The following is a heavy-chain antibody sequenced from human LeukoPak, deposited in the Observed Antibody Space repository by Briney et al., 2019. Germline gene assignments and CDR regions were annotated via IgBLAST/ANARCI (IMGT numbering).Heavy chain of an antibody. J-gene: IGHJ4*02. CDR3: ARAPGIVGATAFDY. CDR1: GYSISRDYY. D-gene: IGHD1-26*01. Sequence: TSETLSLTCTVPGYSISRDYYWAWARQPPGKGLEWIGSIYHSGSTYYNPSLKSRVTISVDTSKHQFSLKLSSVTAADTAVYYCARAPGIVGATAFDYWGQGTLVTVSS. V-gene: IGHV4-38-2*02. CDR2: IYHSGST.